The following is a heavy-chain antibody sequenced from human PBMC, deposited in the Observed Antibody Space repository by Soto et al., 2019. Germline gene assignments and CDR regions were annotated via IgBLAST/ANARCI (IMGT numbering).Heavy chain of an antibody. CDR2: ISYDGSNK. Sequence: GGSLRLSCAASGFTFSSYAMHWVRQAPGKGLEWVAVISYDGSNKYYADSVKGRFTISRDNSKNTLYLQMNSLRAEDTAVYYCAREGVVHYDFWSGYLAYWGQGTMVTVSS. CDR1: GFTFSSYA. V-gene: IGHV3-30-3*01. CDR3: AREGVVHYDFWSGYLAY. D-gene: IGHD3-3*01. J-gene: IGHJ4*02.